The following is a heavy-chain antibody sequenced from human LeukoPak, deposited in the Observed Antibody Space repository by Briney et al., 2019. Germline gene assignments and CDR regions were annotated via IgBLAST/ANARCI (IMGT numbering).Heavy chain of an antibody. V-gene: IGHV4-59*01. CDR1: GGSISNYY. CDR2: ISYSGST. D-gene: IGHD4-17*01. CDR3: ARAGTTATQFDY. J-gene: IGHJ4*02. Sequence: SEPLSLTCTVSGGSISNYYWSCIRQPPGKGLEWIGYISYSGSTNYNPSLNSRVTISLDTSKNQFSLKVTSVTAADTAVYYCARAGTTATQFDYWGQGTLVTVSS.